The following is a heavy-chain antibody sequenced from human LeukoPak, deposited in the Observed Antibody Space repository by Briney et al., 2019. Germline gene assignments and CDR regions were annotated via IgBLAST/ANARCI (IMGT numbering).Heavy chain of an antibody. CDR2: IYPGDSDT. CDR3: ARVIAAAGTSDY. CDR1: GYSFTNYW. J-gene: IGHJ4*02. V-gene: IGHV5-51*01. D-gene: IGHD6-13*01. Sequence: GESLKISCKGSGYSFTNYWIGWVRQMPGKGLECMGIIYPGDSDTKYSPSFQGQVTISVDKSINTAYLQWSSLKASDTAMYYCARVIAAAGTSDYWGQGTLVTVSS.